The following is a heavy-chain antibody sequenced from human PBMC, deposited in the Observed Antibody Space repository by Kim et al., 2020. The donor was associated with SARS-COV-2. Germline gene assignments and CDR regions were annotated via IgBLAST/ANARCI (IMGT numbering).Heavy chain of an antibody. D-gene: IGHD2-2*01. J-gene: IGHJ4*02. V-gene: IGHV3-15*01. Sequence: NTDGGTVDYAAPVKGRFTISRDDSKNTLFLLMNSLKTEDSGVYYCTTVSMRWGQGTRVTVSS. CDR2: NTDGGTV. CDR3: TTVSMR.